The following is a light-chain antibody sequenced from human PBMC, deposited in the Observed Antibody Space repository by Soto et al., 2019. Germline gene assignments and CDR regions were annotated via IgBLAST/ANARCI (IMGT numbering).Light chain of an antibody. CDR2: LGS. J-gene: IGKJ4*01. V-gene: IGKV2-28*01. Sequence: DIVMTQSPLSLPVTPGEPASISSRSSQSLLLSNGYNYLVWYLQKPGQSPQLLIYLGSNRASGLSDRFRGIGSGTDITLKISRVEAEDVGVYYFMQALQTRLTVGGGTKGEIK. CDR1: QSLLLSNGYNY. CDR3: MQALQTRLT.